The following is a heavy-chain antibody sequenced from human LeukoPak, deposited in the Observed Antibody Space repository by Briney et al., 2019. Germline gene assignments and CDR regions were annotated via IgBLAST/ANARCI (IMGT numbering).Heavy chain of an antibody. CDR2: ISAYNGNT. V-gene: IGHV1-18*01. J-gene: IGHJ6*03. Sequence: GASVKASCKASGYTFTSYGISWVRQAPGQGLEWMGWISAYNGNTNYAQKLQGRVTMTTDTSTSTAYMELRSLRSDDTAVYYCARDYYGSGSYLYMDVWGKGTTVTVSS. CDR3: ARDYYGSGSYLYMDV. D-gene: IGHD3-10*01. CDR1: GYTFTSYG.